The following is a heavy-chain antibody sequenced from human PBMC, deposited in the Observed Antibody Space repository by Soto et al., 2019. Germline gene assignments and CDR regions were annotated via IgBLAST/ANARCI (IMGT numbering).Heavy chain of an antibody. D-gene: IGHD5-18*01. CDR2: IWYDGSNK. V-gene: IGHV3-33*01. Sequence: GGSLRLSCAASGFTFSSYGMQWVRQAPGKGLEWVAVIWYDGSNKYYADSVKGRFTISRDNSKNTLYLQMNSLRAEDTAVYYCARDRHTAMDPFDDWGQGTLVTVSS. CDR1: GFTFSSYG. J-gene: IGHJ4*02. CDR3: ARDRHTAMDPFDD.